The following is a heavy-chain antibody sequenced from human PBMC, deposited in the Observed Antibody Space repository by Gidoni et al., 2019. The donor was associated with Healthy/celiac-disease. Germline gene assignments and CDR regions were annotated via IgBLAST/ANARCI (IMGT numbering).Heavy chain of an antibody. CDR3: ANAFYYYDSSGYSD. V-gene: IGHV3-30*18. Sequence: QVQLVESGGGVVQPGRSLRLSCAASGFTFSSYGMHWVRQAPGKGLEWVAVISYDGSNKYYADSVKGRFTISRDNSKNTLYLQMNSLRAEDTAVYYCANAFYYYDSSGYSDWGQGTLVTVSS. CDR1: GFTFSSYG. CDR2: ISYDGSNK. D-gene: IGHD3-22*01. J-gene: IGHJ4*02.